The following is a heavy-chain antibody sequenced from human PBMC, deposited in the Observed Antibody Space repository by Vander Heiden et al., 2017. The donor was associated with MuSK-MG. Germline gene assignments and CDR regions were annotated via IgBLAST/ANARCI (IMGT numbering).Heavy chain of an antibody. D-gene: IGHD2-8*01. CDR3: ARVYGVAFDF. V-gene: IGHV3-48*03. J-gene: IGHJ4*02. Sequence: EVQLVESGGGLVQPGGSLRLSCAASGFTFSSYSMNWVRQAPGKGLQWVSYISSSGTIYYADSVKGRFTISRDNAKTSLYLQMTSLRAEDTAIYYCARVYGVAFDFWGQGTLGTVSS. CDR2: ISSSGTI. CDR1: GFTFSSYS.